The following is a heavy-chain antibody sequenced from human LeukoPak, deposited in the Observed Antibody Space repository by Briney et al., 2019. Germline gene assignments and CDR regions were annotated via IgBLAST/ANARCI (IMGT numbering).Heavy chain of an antibody. J-gene: IGHJ4*02. D-gene: IGHD6-19*01. CDR3: ARTVSSGWRSDFDY. V-gene: IGHV1-18*01. Sequence: ASVKVSCKASGYTFTSYGISWVRRAPGQGLEWMGWISAYNGNTNYAQKLQGRVTMTTDTSTSTAYMELRSLRSDDTAVYYCARTVSSGWRSDFDYWGQGTLVTVSS. CDR2: ISAYNGNT. CDR1: GYTFTSYG.